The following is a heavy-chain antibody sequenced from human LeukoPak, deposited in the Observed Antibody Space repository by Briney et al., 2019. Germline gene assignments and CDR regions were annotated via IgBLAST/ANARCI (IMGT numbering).Heavy chain of an antibody. J-gene: IGHJ4*02. CDR1: GASISSWY. V-gene: IGHV4-59*01. CDR2: IYGSGNT. CDR3: ARETSLAGFASGLGFNY. D-gene: IGHD6-19*01. Sequence: PSETLSLTCTVSGASISSWYWIWIRQPPGKGLEWIAYIYGSGNTNYNPSLKSRVTMSIDTSKNQFSLKLTSVTAADTATYYCARETSLAGFASGLGFNYWGQGILVTVSS.